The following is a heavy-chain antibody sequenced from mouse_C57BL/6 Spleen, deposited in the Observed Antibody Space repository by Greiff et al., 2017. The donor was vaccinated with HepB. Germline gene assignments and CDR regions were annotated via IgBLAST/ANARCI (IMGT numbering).Heavy chain of an antibody. J-gene: IGHJ2*01. CDR2: IHPNSGST. CDR1: GYTFTSYW. V-gene: IGHV1-64*01. D-gene: IGHD1-1*01. Sequence: VKLQQPGAELVKPGASVKLSCKASGYTFTSYWMHWVKQRPGQGLEWIGMIHPNSGSTNYNEKFKSKATLTVDKSSSTAYMQLSSLTSEDSAVYYCARQVLYGSSLDYWGQGTTLTVSS. CDR3: ARQVLYGSSLDY.